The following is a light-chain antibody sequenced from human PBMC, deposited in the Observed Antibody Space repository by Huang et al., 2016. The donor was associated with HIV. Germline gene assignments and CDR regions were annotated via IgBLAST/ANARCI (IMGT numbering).Light chain of an antibody. V-gene: IGKV1D-8*01. CDR3: QQSYTFPYT. Sequence: VIWMTQSPSLLSASTGDRVTISCRVSEDIANYLAWDKQKPGKAPQLLIYGASTLQNGVPPRFSGSGSGTNFTLNISCLQSEDVATYYCQQSYTFPYTFGQGTRVEIK. CDR1: EDIANY. J-gene: IGKJ2*01. CDR2: GAS.